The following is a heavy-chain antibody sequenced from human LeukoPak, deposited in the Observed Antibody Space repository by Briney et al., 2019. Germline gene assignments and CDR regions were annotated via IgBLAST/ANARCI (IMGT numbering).Heavy chain of an antibody. CDR2: MQYDESDK. CDR1: GFTFSNYG. Sequence: GGSLRLSCAASGFTFSNYGIHWVRQAPGKGLEWVTFMQYDESDKFYADSVKGRFTISRDNSKNTVYLQMNSLRAEDTAVYYCARTVRGVIPGAFDIWGQGTMVTVSS. CDR3: ARTVRGVIPGAFDI. J-gene: IGHJ3*02. D-gene: IGHD3-10*01. V-gene: IGHV3-30*02.